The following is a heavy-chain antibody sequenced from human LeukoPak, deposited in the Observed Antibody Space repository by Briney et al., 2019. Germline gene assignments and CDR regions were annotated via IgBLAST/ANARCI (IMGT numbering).Heavy chain of an antibody. CDR3: AKEHAGITGTPDAFDI. Sequence: TGGSLRLSCAASGFTFSSYAMSWVRQAPGKGLEWVSAISGSGGSTYYADSVEGRFTISRDNSKNTLYLQMNSLRAEDTAVYYCAKEHAGITGTPDAFDIWGQGTMVTVSS. V-gene: IGHV3-23*01. D-gene: IGHD1-20*01. J-gene: IGHJ3*02. CDR1: GFTFSSYA. CDR2: ISGSGGST.